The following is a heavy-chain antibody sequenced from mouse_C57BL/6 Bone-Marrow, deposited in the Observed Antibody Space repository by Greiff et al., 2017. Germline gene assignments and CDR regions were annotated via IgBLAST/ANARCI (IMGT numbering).Heavy chain of an antibody. D-gene: IGHD1-2*01. V-gene: IGHV1-7*01. CDR1: GYTFTSYW. CDR3: ARWITTALFDY. Sequence: VKLQVSGAELAKPGASVKLSCKASGYTFTSYWMHWVKQRPGQGLEWIGYINPSSGYTKYNQKFKDKATLTADKSSSAANMQLSSLTYEDSAVCYCARWITTALFDYWGQGTTLTVSS. J-gene: IGHJ2*01. CDR2: INPSSGYT.